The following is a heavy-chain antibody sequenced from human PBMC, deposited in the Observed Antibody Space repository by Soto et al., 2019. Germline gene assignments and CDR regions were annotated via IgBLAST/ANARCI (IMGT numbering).Heavy chain of an antibody. V-gene: IGHV3-23*01. CDR3: AKARYASGSSYFDY. D-gene: IGHD3-10*01. Sequence: GGSLRLSCAASGFSFSTYAMTWARQAPGKGLEWVSDITSSGGSTYYADSVKGRFTISRDNSKNMLFLQMNSLRAEDTAIYYCAKARYASGSSYFDYWGQGTLVTVSS. CDR1: GFSFSTYA. J-gene: IGHJ4*02. CDR2: ITSSGGST.